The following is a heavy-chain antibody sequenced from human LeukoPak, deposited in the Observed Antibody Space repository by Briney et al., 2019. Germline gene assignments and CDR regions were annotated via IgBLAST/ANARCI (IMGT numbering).Heavy chain of an antibody. Sequence: ASVTVSCKASGYTFTSYGISWVRQAPGQGLEWMGWISAYNGNTNYAQKLQGRVTMTTDTSTSTAYMELRSLRSDDTAVYYCARVDYDFWSGYLQPPDYWGQGTLVTVSS. V-gene: IGHV1-18*01. J-gene: IGHJ4*02. CDR2: ISAYNGNT. D-gene: IGHD3-3*01. CDR1: GYTFTSYG. CDR3: ARVDYDFWSGYLQPPDY.